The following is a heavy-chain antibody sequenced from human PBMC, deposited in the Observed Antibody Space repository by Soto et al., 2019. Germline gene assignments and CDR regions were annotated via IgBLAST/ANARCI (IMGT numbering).Heavy chain of an antibody. CDR1: GGSISGYY. CDR2: TYNTGST. Sequence: PSETLSLTCTVSGGSISGYYLSWIRQPPGKGLEWIGYTYNTGSTVYNPSFKSRVTISVDTSKNQFSLKLNSVTAADTAVYYCARDLWGYCGTDCYPLDVWGQGTTVTVSS. D-gene: IGHD2-21*02. CDR3: ARDLWGYCGTDCYPLDV. J-gene: IGHJ6*02. V-gene: IGHV4-59*01.